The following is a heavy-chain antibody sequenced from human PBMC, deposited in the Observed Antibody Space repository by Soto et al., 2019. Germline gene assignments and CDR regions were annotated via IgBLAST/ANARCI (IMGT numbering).Heavy chain of an antibody. CDR2: ISIGRSSM. J-gene: IGHJ4*02. D-gene: IGHD3-9*01. CDR3: AKGRNYDILTAHHAFDY. CDR1: GFTFRNYK. V-gene: IGHV3-48*01. Sequence: GGSLRLSCEASGFTFRNYKMNWVRQAPGKGLEWVSQISIGRSSMDYADSVKGRFTISRDNSKNTLFLQMSSLTAEDTARYYCAKGRNYDILTAHHAFDYWGQGTQVTVSS.